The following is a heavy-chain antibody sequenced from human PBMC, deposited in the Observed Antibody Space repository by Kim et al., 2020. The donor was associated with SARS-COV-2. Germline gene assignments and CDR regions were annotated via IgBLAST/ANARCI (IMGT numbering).Heavy chain of an antibody. V-gene: IGHV5-51*01. Sequence: GESLKISCKGSGYSFTSYWIGWVRQMPGKGLEWMGIIYPGDSDTRYSPSFQGQVNISTDKYISTAYLQWSSLKASVTAMYYCARPERIQDAFDIWGQGTMVTVSS. J-gene: IGHJ3*02. D-gene: IGHD1-1*01. CDR3: ARPERIQDAFDI. CDR1: GYSFTSYW. CDR2: IYPGDSDT.